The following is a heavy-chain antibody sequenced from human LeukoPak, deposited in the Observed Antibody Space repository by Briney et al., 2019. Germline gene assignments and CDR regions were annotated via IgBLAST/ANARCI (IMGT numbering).Heavy chain of an antibody. V-gene: IGHV1-46*01. CDR1: GYTFTSYD. Sequence: GASVKVSCKASGYTFTSYDINWVRQATGQGLEWMGIIDPSSASTTYAQRFQGRVTMTRDTSTSTVYMELRSLRSEDTATFYCARGGLYSSTWNFDYWGQGTLVTVSS. D-gene: IGHD6-13*01. CDR3: ARGGLYSSTWNFDY. J-gene: IGHJ4*02. CDR2: IDPSSAST.